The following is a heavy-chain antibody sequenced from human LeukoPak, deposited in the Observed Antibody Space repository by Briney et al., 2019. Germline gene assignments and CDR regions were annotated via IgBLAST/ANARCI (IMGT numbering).Heavy chain of an antibody. V-gene: IGHV3-21*01. CDR2: ISGSRSYI. CDR3: ARHFGYCSSANCYGDRHDAFDM. CDR1: GFTFSSYS. J-gene: IGHJ3*02. D-gene: IGHD2-2*01. Sequence: GGSLRLSCAASGFTFSSYSMHWVRQAPGKGLEWVSSISGSRSYIYYADSVKGRFTISRDNAKHSLYLQMNSLRAEDTAVYYCARHFGYCSSANCYGDRHDAFDMWGQETMVTVSP.